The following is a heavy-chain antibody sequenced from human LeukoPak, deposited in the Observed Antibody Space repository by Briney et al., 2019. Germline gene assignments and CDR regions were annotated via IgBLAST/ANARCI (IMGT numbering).Heavy chain of an antibody. D-gene: IGHD6-13*01. Sequence: SGPALVKPTQTLTLTCTFSGFSLSTSGMCVNWIRQPPGKGLEWIGYIYYSGSTNYNPSLKSRVTISVDTSKNQFSLKLSSVTAADTAVYYCARSVTGIAAAGIVGSWFDPWGQGTLVTVSS. CDR2: IYYSGST. J-gene: IGHJ5*02. CDR3: ARSVTGIAAAGIVGSWFDP. V-gene: IGHV4-61*08. CDR1: GFSLSTSGMC.